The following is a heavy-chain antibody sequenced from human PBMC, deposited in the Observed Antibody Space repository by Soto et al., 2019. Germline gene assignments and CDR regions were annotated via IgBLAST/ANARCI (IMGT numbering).Heavy chain of an antibody. J-gene: IGHJ5*02. CDR3: AHRQWGLLRTPNWFDP. V-gene: IGHV2-5*02. D-gene: IGHD1-26*01. Sequence: GSGPTLVNPTQTLTLTCTFSGFSLSTSGVGVGWIRQPPGKALEWLALIYWDDDKRYSPSLKSRLTITKDTSKNQVVLTMTNMDPVDTATYYCAHRQWGLLRTPNWFDPWGQGTLVTVSS. CDR1: GFSLSTSGVG. CDR2: IYWDDDK.